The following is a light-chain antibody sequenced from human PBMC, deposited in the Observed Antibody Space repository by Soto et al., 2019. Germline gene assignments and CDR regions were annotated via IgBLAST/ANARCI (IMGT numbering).Light chain of an antibody. CDR1: QSTSSSY. J-gene: IGKJ1*01. CDR2: GAS. Sequence: EIVLTQSPGTLSLSPGERATLSCRASQSTSSSYLAWYQQKPGQAPRLLIYGASSRATGIPDRFSGSGSGTDFTLTISRLEPEDFAVYYCQPYGSSPWTFGQGTKVEIK. CDR3: QPYGSSPWT. V-gene: IGKV3-20*01.